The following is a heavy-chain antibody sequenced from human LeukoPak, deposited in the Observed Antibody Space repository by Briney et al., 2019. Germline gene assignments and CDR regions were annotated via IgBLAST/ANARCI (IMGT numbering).Heavy chain of an antibody. CDR2: INPNSGGT. CDR3: ARNLWFGESSDAFDM. V-gene: IGHV1-2*02. D-gene: IGHD3-10*01. Sequence: ASVKVSFKASGYTFTDYYMHWVRQAPGQGLEWMGWINPNSGGTNYAQKFQGRVTMTRDTSISTAYMDMSSLRSDDTAVYYCARNLWFGESSDAFDMWGQGTMVTVSS. CDR1: GYTFTDYY. J-gene: IGHJ3*02.